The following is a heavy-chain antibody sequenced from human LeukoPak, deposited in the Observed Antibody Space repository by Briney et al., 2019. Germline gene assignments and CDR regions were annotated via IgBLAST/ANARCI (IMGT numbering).Heavy chain of an antibody. CDR1: GFTLNYYW. V-gene: IGHV3-7*01. CDR2: INQDGSEK. J-gene: IGHJ4*02. CDR3: ARWVSQYYFDY. Sequence: PGGSLRLSCEASGFTLNYYWMSWVRQAPGKGLEWVANINQDGSEKYFVDSVKGRLTISRDNAQNSVFLQMDSLRVDDTAVYYCARWVSQYYFDYWGKGAHVTVSS. D-gene: IGHD2-21*01.